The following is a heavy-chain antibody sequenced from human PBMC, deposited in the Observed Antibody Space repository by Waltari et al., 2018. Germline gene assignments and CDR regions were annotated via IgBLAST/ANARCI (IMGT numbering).Heavy chain of an antibody. Sequence: QVQLVQSGAEVKKPGASVQVSCKASGYTFTSYDINWVPQATGQGLEWMGWMNPNSGNTGYAQKFQGRVTMTRNTSISTAYMELSSLRSEDTAVYYCARGVGSCSWYFNREGVGCLDYWGQGTLVTVSS. CDR2: MNPNSGNT. V-gene: IGHV1-8*01. CDR1: GYTFTSYD. D-gene: IGHD6-13*01. J-gene: IGHJ4*02. CDR3: ARGVGSCSWYFNREGVGCLDY.